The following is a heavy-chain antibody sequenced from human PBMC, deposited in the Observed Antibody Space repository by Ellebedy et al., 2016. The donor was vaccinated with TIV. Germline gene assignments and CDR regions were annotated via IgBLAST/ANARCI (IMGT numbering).Heavy chain of an antibody. V-gene: IGHV3-21*06. Sequence: GGSLRLXCAASGFTFSIAGMTWVRQAPGKGLEWVATIVNSGRETYYADPLKGRFTVSRDNTMNSVSLQMDSLTVEDTAVYYCTRDGREWSRDYWGQGTLVTVSS. CDR3: TRDGREWSRDY. CDR2: IVNSGRET. D-gene: IGHD2-8*01. CDR1: GFTFSIAG. J-gene: IGHJ4*02.